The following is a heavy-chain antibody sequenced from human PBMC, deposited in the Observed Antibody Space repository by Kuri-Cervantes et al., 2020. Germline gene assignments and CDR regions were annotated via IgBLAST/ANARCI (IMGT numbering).Heavy chain of an antibody. Sequence: SQTLSLTCAVYGGSFSGYYWSWIRQPPGKGLEWIGEINHSGSTNYNPSLKSRVTISVDTSKNQFSLKLSSVTAAGTAVYYCARPRGHNYEWEYWGQGALVTVSS. J-gene: IGHJ4*02. CDR2: INHSGST. D-gene: IGHD5-18*01. CDR3: ARPRGHNYEWEY. CDR1: GGSFSGYY. V-gene: IGHV4-34*01.